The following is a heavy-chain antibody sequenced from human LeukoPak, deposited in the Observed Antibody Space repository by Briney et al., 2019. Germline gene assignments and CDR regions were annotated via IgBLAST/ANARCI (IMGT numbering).Heavy chain of an antibody. J-gene: IGHJ1*01. Sequence: PGGSLRLSCAASGFTFSSYAMSWVRQAPGKGLEWVSAISGSGGSTYYADSVKGRLTISRDNSKNTLYLQMNSLRAGDTAVYYCAKDTSGWYAEYFQHWGQGTLVTVSS. CDR2: ISGSGGST. CDR1: GFTFSSYA. D-gene: IGHD6-19*01. V-gene: IGHV3-23*01. CDR3: AKDTSGWYAEYFQH.